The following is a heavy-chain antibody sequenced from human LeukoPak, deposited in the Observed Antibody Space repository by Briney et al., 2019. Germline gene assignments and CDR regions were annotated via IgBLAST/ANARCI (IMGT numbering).Heavy chain of an antibody. J-gene: IGHJ4*02. V-gene: IGHV1-69*02. CDR2: IIPILGIA. D-gene: IGHD3-22*01. CDR3: ARPYYYDSSGYYY. CDR1: GGTFSSYT. Sequence: SVKVSCKASGGTFSSYTISWVRQAPGQGLEWMGRIIPILGIANYAQKFQGRVTITADKSTSTAYMELSRPRSEDTAVYYCARPYYYDSSGYYYWGQGTLVTVSS.